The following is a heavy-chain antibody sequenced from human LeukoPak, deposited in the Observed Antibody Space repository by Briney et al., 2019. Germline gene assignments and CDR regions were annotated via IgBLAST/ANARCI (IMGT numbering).Heavy chain of an antibody. D-gene: IGHD3-9*01. J-gene: IGHJ4*02. Sequence: GGSLRLSCAASGFTFGTYHMHWIRQAPGKGLEWVANIKQDGSEKYYVDSVKGRFTISRDNAKNSLYLQMNSLRAEDTAVYYCASERTGDDYDILTGYYRVPHYFDYWGQGTLVTVSS. CDR3: ASERTGDDYDILTGYYRVPHYFDY. V-gene: IGHV3-7*01. CDR2: IKQDGSEK. CDR1: GFTFGTYH.